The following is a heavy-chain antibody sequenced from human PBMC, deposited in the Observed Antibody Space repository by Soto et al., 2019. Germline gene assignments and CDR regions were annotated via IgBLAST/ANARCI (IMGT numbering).Heavy chain of an antibody. V-gene: IGHV3-23*01. D-gene: IGHD3-10*01. CDR1: GFTFSSYA. J-gene: IGHJ4*02. CDR2: ISDSGGST. Sequence: EVQLLESGGGLVQPGGSLRLSCAASGFTFSSYAMSWVRQAPGKGLEWVSGISDSGGSTYYADSVKGRFTISRDNSKNTMSLQMNSLRAEDTAVYYCAKGTYYYGSAPYSFDYWGQGTLVTVPS. CDR3: AKGTYYYGSAPYSFDY.